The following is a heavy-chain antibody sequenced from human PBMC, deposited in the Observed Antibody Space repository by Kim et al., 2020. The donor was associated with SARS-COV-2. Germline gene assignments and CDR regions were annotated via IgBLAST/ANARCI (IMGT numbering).Heavy chain of an antibody. Sequence: TCSAGSVKGRCTISRDTSKNTLYLQQNSLRAEDTAVYYWAKTGSGWFFDYWGQGTLVTVSS. D-gene: IGHD6-13*01. CDR3: AKTGSGWFFDY. CDR2: T. J-gene: IGHJ4*02. V-gene: IGHV3-23*01.